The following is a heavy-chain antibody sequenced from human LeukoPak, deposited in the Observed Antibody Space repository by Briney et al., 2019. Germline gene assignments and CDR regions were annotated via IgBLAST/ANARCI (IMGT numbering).Heavy chain of an antibody. CDR1: GYSFTSYW. CDR3: AKIDRQYCSRSSCYALDY. D-gene: IGHD2-2*01. V-gene: IGHV5-51*01. CDR2: TYPSDSDT. Sequence: GDSLKISCKCSGYSFTSYWIGWVRQMPGKGLEWMGITYPSDSDTRYSPSFQGQVHISVDKSISTAYLQWSSLKASDTAIYYCAKIDRQYCSRSSCYALDYWGQGTQVTVSS. J-gene: IGHJ4*02.